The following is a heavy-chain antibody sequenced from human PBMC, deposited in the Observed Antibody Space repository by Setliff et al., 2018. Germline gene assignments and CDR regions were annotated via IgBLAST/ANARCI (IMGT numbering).Heavy chain of an antibody. J-gene: IGHJ4*02. CDR2: ISAYNGNT. CDR3: ASLRLRYDAMVGFDY. D-gene: IGHD5-18*01. V-gene: IGHV1-18*01. CDR1: GYTFTSYG. Sequence: ASVKVSCKASGYTFTSYGISWVRQAPGQGLEWMGWISAYNGNTNYAQKLQGRVTMTTDTSTSTAYMELRSLRSDDTAVYYCASLRLRYDAMVGFDYWGQGTLVTVSS.